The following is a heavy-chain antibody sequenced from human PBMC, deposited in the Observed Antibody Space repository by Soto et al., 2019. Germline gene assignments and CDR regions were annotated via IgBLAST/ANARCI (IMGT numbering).Heavy chain of an antibody. J-gene: IGHJ4*02. CDR3: ARLVRGQSSGWPTWELPYLDY. V-gene: IGHV5-51*01. CDR2: IYPGDSDT. Sequence: EVQLVQSGAEVKKPGESLKISCKGSGYSFTSYWIGWVRQMPGKGLEWMGIIYPGDSDTRYSPSFQGQVTISADKSISTAYLQWSSLKASDTAMYYCARLVRGQSSGWPTWELPYLDYWGQGTLVTVSS. D-gene: IGHD6-19*01. CDR1: GYSFTSYW.